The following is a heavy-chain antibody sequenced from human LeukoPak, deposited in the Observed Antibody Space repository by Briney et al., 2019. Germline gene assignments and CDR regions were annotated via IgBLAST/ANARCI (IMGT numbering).Heavy chain of an antibody. D-gene: IGHD6-6*01. Sequence: PGGSLRLSCAASGFTFTNYWMIWVRQAPGKGLEWVANINEDGSQNYYVGSVKGRFTISRDNAKNSLYLQMNSLRAEDTAVYYCASSTYSSSPSWGQGTLVTVSS. CDR3: ASSTYSSSPS. CDR1: GFTFTNYW. J-gene: IGHJ5*02. V-gene: IGHV3-7*01. CDR2: INEDGSQN.